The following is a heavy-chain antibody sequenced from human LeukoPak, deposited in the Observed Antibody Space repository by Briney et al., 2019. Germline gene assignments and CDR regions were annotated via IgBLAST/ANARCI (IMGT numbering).Heavy chain of an antibody. J-gene: IGHJ3*02. V-gene: IGHV4-59*12. CDR3: ARGRNNAFDI. Sequence: ETLSLTCTVSGFSIRSFHWSWTRQPPGKGLEHIGNIYDSGSTYYNPSLKRRGTISVATSKNQVSLQLSSVTPEDTAVYSCARGRNNAFDIWGQGAMVTVS. CDR1: GFSIRSFH. D-gene: IGHD1/OR15-1a*01. CDR2: IYDSGST.